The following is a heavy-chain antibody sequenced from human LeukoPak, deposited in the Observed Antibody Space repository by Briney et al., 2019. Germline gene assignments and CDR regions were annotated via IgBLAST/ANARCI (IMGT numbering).Heavy chain of an antibody. Sequence: PGGSLRLSCEASGFTFDDYAMHWARQAPGKGLEWVSSISWNSVNIHYADSVKGRFTISRDNARNSLYLQMKSLRPEDTALYYCAKDGGLHGDYVHFDYWGQGTLVTVSS. CDR3: AKDGGLHGDYVHFDY. J-gene: IGHJ4*02. CDR2: ISWNSVNI. CDR1: GFTFDDYA. V-gene: IGHV3-9*01. D-gene: IGHD4-17*01.